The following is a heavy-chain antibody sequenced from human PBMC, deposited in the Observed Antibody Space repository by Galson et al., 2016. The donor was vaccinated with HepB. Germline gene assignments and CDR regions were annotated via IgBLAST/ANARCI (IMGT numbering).Heavy chain of an antibody. CDR1: GFTFSNYA. J-gene: IGHJ4*02. CDR2: IGDTDAVT. CDR3: AKDLGFYVGATDY. Sequence: SLRLSCAASGFTFSNYAMSWVRQAPGKGLEWVSTIGDTDAVTHYTDSVKCRFSISSDNSQTSLFLQMNNLSAEDTAIYYFAKDLGFYVGATDYWGQGTLVTVSS. D-gene: IGHD3-16*01. V-gene: IGHV3-23*01.